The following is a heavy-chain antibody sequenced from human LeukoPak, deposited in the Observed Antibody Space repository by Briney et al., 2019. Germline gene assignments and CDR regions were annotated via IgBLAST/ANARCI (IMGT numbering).Heavy chain of an antibody. D-gene: IGHD3-3*01. J-gene: IGHJ5*02. CDR3: AKDRTIFGVVNWFDP. Sequence: GGSLRLSCAASGFTFSSYGMHWGRQAPAKGLEWEAFIRYDGSNKYYADSVKRRFTISRDNSKNTLYLQMNSLRAEDTAVYYCAKDRTIFGVVNWFDPWGQGTLVTVSS. V-gene: IGHV3-30*02. CDR2: IRYDGSNK. CDR1: GFTFSSYG.